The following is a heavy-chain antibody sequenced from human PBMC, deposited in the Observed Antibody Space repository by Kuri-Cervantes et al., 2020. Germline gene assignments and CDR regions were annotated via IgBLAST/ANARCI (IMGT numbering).Heavy chain of an antibody. Sequence: GGSLRLSCAASGFTFDDYAMHWVRQAPGKGLEWVSVIYSGGSTYYADSVKGRFTIPRDNSKNTLYLQMNSLRAEDTAAFYCAKSPYYYYHYMDVWGKGTTVTVSS. CDR3: AKSPYYYYHYMDV. V-gene: IGHV3-23*03. CDR1: GFTFDDYA. J-gene: IGHJ6*03. CDR2: IYSGGST.